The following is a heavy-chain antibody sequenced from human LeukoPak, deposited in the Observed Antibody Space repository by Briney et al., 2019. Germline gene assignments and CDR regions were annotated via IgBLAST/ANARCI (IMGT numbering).Heavy chain of an antibody. Sequence: SETLSLTCTVSGGSISSGSYYWSWIRQPAGKGLEWIGRIYTSGSTNYNPSLKSRVTISVDTSKNQFSLKLSSVTAADTAVYYCARDAYSSSWYLGGNYYYYMDVWGKGTTVTISS. D-gene: IGHD6-13*01. V-gene: IGHV4-61*02. CDR1: GGSISSGSYY. CDR2: IYTSGST. CDR3: ARDAYSSSWYLGGNYYYYMDV. J-gene: IGHJ6*03.